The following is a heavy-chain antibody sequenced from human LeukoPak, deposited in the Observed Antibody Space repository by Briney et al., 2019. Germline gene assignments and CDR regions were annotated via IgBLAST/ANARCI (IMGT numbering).Heavy chain of an antibody. CDR2: IYYSGSA. CDR3: ARVGIGGWYWFDP. CDR1: GGSISSRNYY. V-gene: IGHV4-39*07. Sequence: RPSETLSLTCSVSGGSISSRNYYWGWIRQPPGKGLEWIGSIYYSGSANYNPSLKSRVTISVDTSKNQFSLKLSSVTAADTAVYYCARVGIGGWYWFDPWGQGTLVTVSS. D-gene: IGHD6-19*01. J-gene: IGHJ5*02.